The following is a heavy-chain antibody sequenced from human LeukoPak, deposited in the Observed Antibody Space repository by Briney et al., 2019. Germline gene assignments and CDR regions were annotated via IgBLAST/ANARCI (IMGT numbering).Heavy chain of an antibody. J-gene: IGHJ6*03. CDR2: ISSSGSTI. CDR1: GFTFSDYY. V-gene: IGHV3-11*01. Sequence: GGSLRLSCAASGFTFSDYYMSWIRQAPGKGLEWVSYISSSGSTIYYADSVKGRFTISRDNAKNSLYLQMNSLRAEDTAVYYCAKAPNYYYYMDVWGKGTTVTVSS. CDR3: AKAPNYYYYMDV.